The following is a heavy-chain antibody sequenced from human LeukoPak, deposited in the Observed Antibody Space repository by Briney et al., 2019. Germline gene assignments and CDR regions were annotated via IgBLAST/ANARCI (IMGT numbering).Heavy chain of an antibody. CDR2: IDEKGSVR. V-gene: IGHV3-74*01. Sequence: GGSLRLSCAVSGFPLSSYWMHWVRQAPGKGLEWVSRIDEKGSVRTYADSVKGRFTVSRDNAKQTVYLQMNSLKVEDTAVYYCVRDLILVWTPGDDFDFWGQGTLVTVSS. CDR1: GFPLSSYW. CDR3: VRDLILVWTPGDDFDF. J-gene: IGHJ4*02. D-gene: IGHD2-8*01.